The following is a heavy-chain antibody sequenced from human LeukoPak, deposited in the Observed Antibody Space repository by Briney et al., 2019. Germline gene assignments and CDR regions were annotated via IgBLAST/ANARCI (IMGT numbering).Heavy chain of an antibody. Sequence: GGSLRLSCAASGFTFSSYSMNWVRQAPGKGLEWVSSISSSSSYIYYADSVKGRFTISRDNAKNSLYLQMDSLRAEDTAVYYCARIPSWDTAMAAGDYWGQGTLVTVSS. CDR2: ISSSSSYI. D-gene: IGHD5-18*01. J-gene: IGHJ4*02. CDR1: GFTFSSYS. CDR3: ARIPSWDTAMAAGDY. V-gene: IGHV3-21*01.